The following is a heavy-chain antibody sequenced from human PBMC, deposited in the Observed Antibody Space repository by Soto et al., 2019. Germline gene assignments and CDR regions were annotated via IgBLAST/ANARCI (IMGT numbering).Heavy chain of an antibody. Sequence: QITLQESAPTLVKPTQTLTLTCTFSGFSLSTSGVGVGWIRQPPGKALEWLALIYWNDDKRYSPSLKSRLTIANDTTKSLVVLTVTNMDPVDTATYYCARPPGGIAAFYFDYCGQGTLVTVSS. CDR2: IYWNDDK. J-gene: IGHJ4*02. CDR3: ARPPGGIAAFYFDY. V-gene: IGHV2-5*01. D-gene: IGHD6-13*01. CDR1: GFSLSTSGVG.